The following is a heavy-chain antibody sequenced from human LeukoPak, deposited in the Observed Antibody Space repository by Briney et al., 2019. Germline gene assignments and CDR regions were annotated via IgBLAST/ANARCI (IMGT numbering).Heavy chain of an antibody. Sequence: GRYLRLSCAASGFTFDDYAMHWVRQAPGKGLEWVSGISWNSGSIGYADSVKGRFTISRDNAKNSLYLQMNSLRAEDMALYYCAQEDSSGFGYWGQGTLVTVSS. CDR2: ISWNSGSI. CDR1: GFTFDDYA. V-gene: IGHV3-9*03. J-gene: IGHJ4*02. D-gene: IGHD6-19*01. CDR3: AQEDSSGFGY.